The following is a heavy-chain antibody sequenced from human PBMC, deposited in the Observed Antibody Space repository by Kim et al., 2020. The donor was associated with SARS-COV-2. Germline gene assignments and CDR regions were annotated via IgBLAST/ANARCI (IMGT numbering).Heavy chain of an antibody. D-gene: IGHD6-13*01. J-gene: IGHJ4*02. CDR3: AQDELAAAGLLDY. V-gene: IGHV3-23*03. Sequence: YYADPVDSRITISRDDSRNTLYLQVNSLRTEDTAVYYCAQDELAAAGLLDYWGPGTLVTVSS.